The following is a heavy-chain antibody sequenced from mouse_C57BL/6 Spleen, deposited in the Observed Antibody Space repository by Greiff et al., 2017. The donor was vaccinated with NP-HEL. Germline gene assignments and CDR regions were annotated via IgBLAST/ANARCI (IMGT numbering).Heavy chain of an antibody. V-gene: IGHV2-6-1*01. Sequence: QVQLKQSGPGLVAPSQSLSITCTVSGFSLTSYGVHWVRQPPRKGLEWLVVIWSDGSTTYNSALKSRLSISKDNSKSQVFLKMNSLQTDDTAMYYCARQRYGSSYWYFDVWGTGTTVTVSS. D-gene: IGHD1-1*01. J-gene: IGHJ1*03. CDR1: GFSLTSYG. CDR3: ARQRYGSSYWYFDV. CDR2: IWSDGST.